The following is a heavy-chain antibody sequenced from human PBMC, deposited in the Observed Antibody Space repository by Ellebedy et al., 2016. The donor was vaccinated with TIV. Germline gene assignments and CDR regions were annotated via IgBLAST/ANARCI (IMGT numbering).Heavy chain of an antibody. CDR1: GGSISSRNW. D-gene: IGHD3-10*01. J-gene: IGHJ4*02. V-gene: IGHV4-4*02. CDR3: ARGEDTLVPHY. CDR2: IYHTGST. Sequence: SETLSLTXAVSGGSISSRNWWSWVRQPPGKGLEWIGEIYHTGSTNYNPSLRSRVTISVDKSKHQFSLKLSSVTAADTAVYYCARGEDTLVPHYWGQGTLVTVSS.